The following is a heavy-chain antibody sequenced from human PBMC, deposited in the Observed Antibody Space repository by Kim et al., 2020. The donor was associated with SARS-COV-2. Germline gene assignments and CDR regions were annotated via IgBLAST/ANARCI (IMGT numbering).Heavy chain of an antibody. CDR1: VDSISRDY. V-gene: IGHV4-59*13. CDR3: ASEWSGNYWTFFDY. J-gene: IGHJ4*02. CDR2: ISKTGT. D-gene: IGHD3-3*01. Sequence: SETLSLTCTVSVDSISRDYWSWIRQAPGKGLEWIGYISKTGTKYNPSLNSRVTISADRSKNQVFLKLNSVTVADTAVYYCASEWSGNYWTFFDYWGQGTLVTVSS.